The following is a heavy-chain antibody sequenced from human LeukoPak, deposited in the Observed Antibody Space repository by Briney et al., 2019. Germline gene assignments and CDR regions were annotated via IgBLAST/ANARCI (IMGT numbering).Heavy chain of an antibody. CDR1: GGTFSSYA. V-gene: IGHV1-69*05. CDR3: ARLIVGATSSDAFDI. J-gene: IGHJ3*02. CDR2: IIPIFGTA. D-gene: IGHD1-26*01. Sequence: SVKVSCKASGGTFSSYAVSWVRQAPGQGLEWMGGIIPIFGTANYAQKFQGRVTITTDESTSTAYMELSSLRSEDTAVYYCARLIVGATSSDAFDIWGQGTMVTVSS.